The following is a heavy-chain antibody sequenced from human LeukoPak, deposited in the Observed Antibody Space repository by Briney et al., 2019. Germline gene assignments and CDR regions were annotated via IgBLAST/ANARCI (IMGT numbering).Heavy chain of an antibody. CDR1: GASISSSGYY. V-gene: IGHV4-39*07. J-gene: IGHJ4*02. Sequence: SETLSLTCTVSGASISSSGYYWGWIRQPPGKGLEWVGNVYYSGTTYYNSSLKSRVIILLDTSKNQYSLKLRSVTAADTAVYYCARDGRAFDYWGQGTLVTVSS. CDR2: VYYSGTT. CDR3: ARDGRAFDY.